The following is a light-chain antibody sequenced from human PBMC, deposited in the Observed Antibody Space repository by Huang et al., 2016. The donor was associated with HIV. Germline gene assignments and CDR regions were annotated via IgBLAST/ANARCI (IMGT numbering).Light chain of an antibody. Sequence: IVLTQSPATLSLSPGARATLSCRASQSLNKFLAWYQQKPGQAPRRLIYNATDRATGVPARFSGGGSGTDFTLTITDLKAEDFAIYYCQQRSSSLTFGGGTKVEIK. CDR3: QQRSSSLT. CDR1: QSLNKF. CDR2: NAT. J-gene: IGKJ4*01. V-gene: IGKV3-11*01.